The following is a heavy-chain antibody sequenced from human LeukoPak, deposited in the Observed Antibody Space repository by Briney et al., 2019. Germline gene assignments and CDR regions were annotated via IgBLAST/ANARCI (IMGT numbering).Heavy chain of an antibody. J-gene: IGHJ2*01. CDR1: GGTFSSYA. CDR2: IIPIFGTA. CDR3: ARDVRGYSYGHYWYFDL. Sequence: ASVKVSCKASGGTFSSYAISWVRQAPGQGLEWMGGIIPIFGTANYAQKFQGRVTITADESTSTAYMELSSLRSEDTAVYYCARDVRGYSYGHYWYFDLWGRGTLVTVSS. V-gene: IGHV1-69*01. D-gene: IGHD5-18*01.